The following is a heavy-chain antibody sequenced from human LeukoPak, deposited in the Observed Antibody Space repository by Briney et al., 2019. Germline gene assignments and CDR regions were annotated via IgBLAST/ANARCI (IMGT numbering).Heavy chain of an antibody. D-gene: IGHD4/OR15-4a*01. CDR3: ARAPDYRWFDP. CDR1: GGSISSYY. J-gene: IGHJ5*02. Sequence: SETLALTCTVSGGSISSYYWSWIRQPPGKGLEWIAYIYYSGSTNFNPSLMRRGTISIETSKKQFSLKLNSVTAADTTMYYCARAPDYRWFDPWGQGTLVTVSS. V-gene: IGHV4-59*01. CDR2: IYYSGST.